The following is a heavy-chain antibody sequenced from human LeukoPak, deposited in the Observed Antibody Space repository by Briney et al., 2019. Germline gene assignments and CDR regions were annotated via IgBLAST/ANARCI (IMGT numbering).Heavy chain of an antibody. Sequence: GGSLRLSCAASGFTFSNYSMNWVRQAPGKGLEWVSVIESGGRTYYADSVKGRFTISRDSSKNTLYLQMNSLRAEDTAFYFCARENGHIYGYAFLDQWGQGTLVTVSS. CDR3: ARENGHIYGYAFLDQ. V-gene: IGHV3-53*01. CDR1: GFTFSNYS. D-gene: IGHD5-18*01. J-gene: IGHJ4*02. CDR2: IESGGRT.